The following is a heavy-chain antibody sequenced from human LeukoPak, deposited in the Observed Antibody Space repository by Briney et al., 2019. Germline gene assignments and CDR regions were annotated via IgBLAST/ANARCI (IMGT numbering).Heavy chain of an antibody. V-gene: IGHV3-33*06. D-gene: IGHD1-26*01. CDR1: GFTFRTYG. J-gene: IGHJ4*02. Sequence: GRSLRLSCAASGFTFRTYGMHWVRQAPGKGLEWVAVIWYDGSHKYYADSVKGRFTVSRDNSNNALYLQMSSLRAEDTAVYYCAKASEWELGVGDYWGQGTLVTVSS. CDR2: IWYDGSHK. CDR3: AKASEWELGVGDY.